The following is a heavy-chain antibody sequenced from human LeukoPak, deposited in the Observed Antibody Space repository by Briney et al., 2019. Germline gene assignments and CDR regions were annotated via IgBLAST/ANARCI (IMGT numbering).Heavy chain of an antibody. V-gene: IGHV3-23*01. CDR2: ISGSGGST. CDR1: GFTFSSYA. D-gene: IGHD1-26*01. J-gene: IGHJ6*04. Sequence: GGSLRLSCTASGFTFSSYAISWVRQAPGKGLEWVSPISGSGGSTYYADSVKGRFTISRDNSKNTLYLQMNSLRAEDTAVYYCAKVGNGLYYYGMDVWGKGTTVTVSS. CDR3: AKVGNGLYYYGMDV.